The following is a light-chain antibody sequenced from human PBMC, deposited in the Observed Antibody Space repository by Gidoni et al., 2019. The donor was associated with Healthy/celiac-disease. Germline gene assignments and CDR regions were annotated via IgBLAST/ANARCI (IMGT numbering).Light chain of an antibody. J-gene: IGKJ3*01. Sequence: DIQMTQSPSTLSASVGDRVTITCRASQSISSWFAWYQQKPGKAPKLLIYKASSLESGVPSRFSGSGSGTEVTLTISSRQPDDFATYYCQQYNSYPFTFGPGTKVDIK. CDR3: QQYNSYPFT. CDR1: QSISSW. CDR2: KAS. V-gene: IGKV1-5*03.